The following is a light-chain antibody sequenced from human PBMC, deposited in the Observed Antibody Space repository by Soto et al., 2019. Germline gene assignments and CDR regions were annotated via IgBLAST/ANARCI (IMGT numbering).Light chain of an antibody. V-gene: IGKV1-5*01. J-gene: IGKJ1*01. Sequence: DIQMTQSPSTQSASVGDRVTITCRASQNVDKKLAWYQQKPGKAPKLLIFDASTLQTGVPLRFSGSGSGTEFSLSINGLQPDDFGTYYCQQCYMGWTFGQGTKVDIK. CDR3: QQCYMGWT. CDR2: DAS. CDR1: QNVDKK.